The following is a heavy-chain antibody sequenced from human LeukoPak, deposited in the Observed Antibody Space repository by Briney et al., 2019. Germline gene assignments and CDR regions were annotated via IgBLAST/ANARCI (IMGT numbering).Heavy chain of an antibody. Sequence: GGSLRLSCAASGFSFSNYGMNWVRQAPGKGLEWVSGITWNSGSIGYADSVQGRFTISRDNTKNSLYLQMNSLRVEDTALYYCAKDRGSSGWFDYWGQGTLVTVSS. CDR1: GFSFSNYG. J-gene: IGHJ5*01. D-gene: IGHD6-19*01. CDR3: AKDRGSSGWFDY. CDR2: ITWNSGSI. V-gene: IGHV3-9*01.